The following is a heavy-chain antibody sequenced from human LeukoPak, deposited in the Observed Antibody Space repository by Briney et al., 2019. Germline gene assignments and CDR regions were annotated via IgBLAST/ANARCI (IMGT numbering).Heavy chain of an antibody. CDR3: AREGSSNGFYYFDF. V-gene: IGHV3-21*04. CDR2: ISTTDTEKYI. Sequence: GGSLRLSCAASGFAFSDFSMVWIRQALGKGLEWVSSISTTDTEKYIYYVDSVKGRFTISRDDAKSSLFLHMNSLRAEDTAVYYCAREGSSNGFYYFDFWGQGTLVTVSS. D-gene: IGHD5-18*01. J-gene: IGHJ4*02. CDR1: GFAFSDFS.